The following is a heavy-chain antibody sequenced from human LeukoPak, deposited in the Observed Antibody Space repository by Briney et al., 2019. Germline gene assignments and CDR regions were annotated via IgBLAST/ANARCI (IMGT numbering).Heavy chain of an antibody. Sequence: ASETLSLTCTVSGASISSYYWTWIRQPPGKGLEWVSVIYSGGSTYYADSVKGRFTISRDNSKNTLYLQMNSLRAEDTAVYYCARAGIWYGDYGYYYYGMDVWGQGTTVTVSS. D-gene: IGHD4-17*01. CDR2: IYSGGST. CDR3: ARAGIWYGDYGYYYYGMDV. J-gene: IGHJ6*02. CDR1: GASISSYY. V-gene: IGHV3-66*01.